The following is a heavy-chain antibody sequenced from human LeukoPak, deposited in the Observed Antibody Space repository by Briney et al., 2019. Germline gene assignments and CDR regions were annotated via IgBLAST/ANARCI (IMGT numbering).Heavy chain of an antibody. V-gene: IGHV4-61*02. J-gene: IGHJ3*02. CDR1: GGSISSGSYY. CDR2: IYTSGST. CDR3: ARVRFRIVVVPDDAFDI. Sequence: SQTLSLTCTVSGGSISSGSYYWSWIRQPAGKGLEWIGRIYTSGSTNYNPSLKSRVTISVDTSKDQFSLKLSSVTAADTAVYYCARVRFRIVVVPDDAFDIWGQGTMVTVSS. D-gene: IGHD2-2*01.